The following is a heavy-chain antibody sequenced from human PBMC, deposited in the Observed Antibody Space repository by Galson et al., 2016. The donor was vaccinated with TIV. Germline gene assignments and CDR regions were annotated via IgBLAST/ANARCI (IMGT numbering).Heavy chain of an antibody. CDR2: IKSKSDGATT. J-gene: IGHJ4*02. Sequence: SLRLSCAASGFTFSSSEMIWVRQAPGRGLEWVGRIKSKSDGATTAYAAPVKGRFSISRDDSKETVYLQMNNLKTEDTALYFCTTDLGYCLTTSCSLGLDYWGQGTLVTVSS. CDR3: TTDLGYCLTTSCSLGLDY. V-gene: IGHV3-15*01. D-gene: IGHD2-2*01. CDR1: GFTFSSSE.